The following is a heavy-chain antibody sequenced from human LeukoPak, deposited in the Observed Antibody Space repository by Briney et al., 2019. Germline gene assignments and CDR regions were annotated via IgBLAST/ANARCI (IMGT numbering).Heavy chain of an antibody. J-gene: IGHJ6*03. CDR3: ARAEVRSGWADYYYYYMDV. V-gene: IGHV1-69*05. CDR2: IIPIFGTA. Sequence: GDSVEVSCKASGGTFSSYAISWVRQAPGQGLEWMGGIIPIFGTANYAHKFQGRVTITTDESTSTAYMELSSLRSEDTAVYYCARAEVRSGWADYYYYYMDVWGKGTTVTVSS. CDR1: GGTFSSYA. D-gene: IGHD6-19*01.